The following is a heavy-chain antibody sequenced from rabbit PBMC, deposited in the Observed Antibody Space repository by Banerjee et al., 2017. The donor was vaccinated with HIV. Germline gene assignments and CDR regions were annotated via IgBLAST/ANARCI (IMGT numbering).Heavy chain of an antibody. CDR1: GFSFSSSYY. J-gene: IGHJ4*01. V-gene: IGHV1S40*01. CDR2: IDAGSSGST. D-gene: IGHD2-1*01. CDR3: ARGYDDYVGGDAYYFNL. Sequence: QSLEESGGDLVKPGASLTLTCTASGFSFSSSYYMCWVRQAPGKGLEWIACIDAGSSGSTYYATWAKGRFTISKTSSTTVTLQMTSLTAADTATYFCARGYDDYVGGDAYYFNLWGQGTLVTVS.